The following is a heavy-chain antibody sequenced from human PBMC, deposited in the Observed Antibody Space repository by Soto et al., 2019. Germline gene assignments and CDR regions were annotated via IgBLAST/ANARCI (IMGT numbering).Heavy chain of an antibody. CDR3: ARLPGFVCYSDYHYYGLAF. D-gene: IGHD2-15*01. V-gene: IGHV5-10-1*01. J-gene: IGHJ6*02. CDR2: IDPSDSYT. CDR1: GYSFTSYW. Sequence: PGESLKISCKGSGYSFTSYWISWVRQMPGKGLEWMGRIDPSDSYTNYSPSFQGHVTISADKSISTAYLQWSSLKASDTAMYYCARLPGFVCYSDYHYYGLAFWGQGSTVPVS.